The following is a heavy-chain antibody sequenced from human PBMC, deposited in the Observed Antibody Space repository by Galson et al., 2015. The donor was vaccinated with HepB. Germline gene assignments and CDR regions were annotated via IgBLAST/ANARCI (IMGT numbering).Heavy chain of an antibody. J-gene: IGHJ4*02. CDR1: GFSFSDAW. CDR3: ISDLPDETSSFDY. Sequence: SLRLSCAASGFSFSDAWMNWVRQAPRKGLEWVGHVKSKPAGGTTEYAAAVKGRFSISRDDSKNMVYLQISSLKIEDTAVYYCISDLPDETSSFDYWGQGILVTVSS. V-gene: IGHV3-15*01. CDR2: VKSKPAGGTT.